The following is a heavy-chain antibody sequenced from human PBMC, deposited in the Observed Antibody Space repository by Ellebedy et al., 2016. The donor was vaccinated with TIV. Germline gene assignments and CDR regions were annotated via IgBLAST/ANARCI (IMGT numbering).Heavy chain of an antibody. CDR2: INDWGDS. D-gene: IGHD3-16*01. V-gene: IGHV4-34*01. CDR1: DGSLSGYY. J-gene: IGHJ6*04. CDR3: ARATASSGLGGFYSYHV. Sequence: MPSETLSLTCAVYDGSLSGYYWSRIRQSPGKGLEWIGEINDWGDSNYNPSLKSRVSLSIDTSKNQYSLKLTSVTAADTAVYYCARATASSGLGGFYSYHVWGEGSTVIVSS.